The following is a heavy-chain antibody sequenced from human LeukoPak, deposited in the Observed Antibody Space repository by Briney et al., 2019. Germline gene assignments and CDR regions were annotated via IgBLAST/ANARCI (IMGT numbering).Heavy chain of an antibody. CDR2: IMSTFGPA. D-gene: IGHD5-18*01. V-gene: IGHV1-69*01. CDR3: AREDTDLVTDGFDV. J-gene: IGHJ3*01. CDR1: GGTFSSNA. Sequence: GASVKVSCKASGGTFSSNAISWVRQALGQGLEWMGGIMSTFGPAVYAVKFQGRVTITADESTSTAYMQMSSLTSEDTAVYYCAREDTDLVTDGFDVWGQGTVVTVSS.